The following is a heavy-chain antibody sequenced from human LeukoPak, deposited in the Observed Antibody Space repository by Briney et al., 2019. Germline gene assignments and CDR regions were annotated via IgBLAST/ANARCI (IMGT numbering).Heavy chain of an antibody. V-gene: IGHV3-7*01. J-gene: IGHJ6*03. CDR1: GFTFSSYW. CDR3: ARATVTTEGYYYYMDV. D-gene: IGHD4-17*01. CDR2: IKQDGSEK. Sequence: PGGSLRLSCAASGFTFSSYWMSWVRQAPGKGLEWVANIKQDGSEKYYVDSVKGRFTISRDNAKNSLYLQMNSLRAEDTAVYYCARATVTTEGYYYYMDVWGKGTTVTISS.